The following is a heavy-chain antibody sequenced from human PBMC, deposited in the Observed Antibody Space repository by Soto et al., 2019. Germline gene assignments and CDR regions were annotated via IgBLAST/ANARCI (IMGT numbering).Heavy chain of an antibody. V-gene: IGHV3-7*04. D-gene: IGHD3-16*01. J-gene: IGHJ4*02. CDR2: IKQDGSEK. Sequence: ESGGGLVQPGGSLRLSCSASGFTFSTYWMSWVRQAPGKGLEWVANIKQDGSEKYYVDSVKGRFTISRDNAKNSLYLQMDSLRAEDTAVYYCARGWAHFDYWGQGTLVTVSS. CDR1: GFTFSTYW. CDR3: ARGWAHFDY.